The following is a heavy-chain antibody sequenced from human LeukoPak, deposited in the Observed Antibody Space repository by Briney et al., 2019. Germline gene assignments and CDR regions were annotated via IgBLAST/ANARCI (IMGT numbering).Heavy chain of an antibody. J-gene: IGHJ3*02. CDR1: GYSISSGYY. CDR3: ARAPRVRYFDWLSYRDAFDI. D-gene: IGHD3-9*01. Sequence: SETLSLTCTVSGYSISSGYYWGWIRRPPGKGLEWIGSIYHSGSTYYNPSLKSRVTISVDTSKNQFSLKLSSVTAADTAVYYCARAPRVRYFDWLSYRDAFDIWGQGTMVTVSS. V-gene: IGHV4-38-2*02. CDR2: IYHSGST.